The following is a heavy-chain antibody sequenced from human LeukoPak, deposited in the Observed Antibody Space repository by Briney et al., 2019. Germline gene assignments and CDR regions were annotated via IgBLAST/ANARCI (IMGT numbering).Heavy chain of an antibody. V-gene: IGHV1-69*04. CDR2: IIPILGIA. D-gene: IGHD5-18*01. CDR1: GGTFSSYA. CDR3: AREDTAMVIDY. Sequence: SVTVSCKASGGTFSSYAISWVRQAPGQGLEWMGRIIPILGIANYAQKFQGRVTITADKSTSTAYMELSSLRSEDTAVYYCAREDTAMVIDYWGQGTLVTVSS. J-gene: IGHJ4*02.